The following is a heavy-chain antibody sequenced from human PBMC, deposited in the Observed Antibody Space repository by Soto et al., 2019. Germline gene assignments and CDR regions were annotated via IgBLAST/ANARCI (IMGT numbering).Heavy chain of an antibody. CDR2: INSGGGAT. V-gene: IGHV3-74*01. CDR1: EVAFGTFW. D-gene: IGHD3-10*01. CDR3: ARWFTYGNVAYFDY. Sequence: XFLRVACTASEVAFGTFWMHWFLKDPGKGLMWVSRINSGGGATAYADSVKGRFTISRDNARNTLYLQMNGLRAEDTALYYCARWFTYGNVAYFDYWGQGTQVTVSS. J-gene: IGHJ4*02.